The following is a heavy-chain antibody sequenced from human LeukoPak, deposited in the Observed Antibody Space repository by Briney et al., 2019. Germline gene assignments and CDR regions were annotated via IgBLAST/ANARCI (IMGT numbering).Heavy chain of an antibody. Sequence: SETLSLTCSVSGYAISSGYFWGWIRPPPGKGQEWIGTIYHSGSTYYNPSLKSRVTISVDTSKNQFSLKLSSVTAADTAVYYCARGYSSSWYFNWFDPWGQGTLVTVSS. CDR1: GYAISSGYF. V-gene: IGHV4-38-2*02. CDR3: ARGYSSSWYFNWFDP. D-gene: IGHD6-13*01. J-gene: IGHJ5*02. CDR2: IYHSGST.